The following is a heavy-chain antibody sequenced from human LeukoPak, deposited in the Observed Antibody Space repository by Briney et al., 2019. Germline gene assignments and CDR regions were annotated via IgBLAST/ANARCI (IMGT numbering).Heavy chain of an antibody. V-gene: IGHV1-46*01. Sequence: ASVKVSCKASGCTFTSNYIHWVRQAPGQGLEWMGMIYPRDGSTSYAQKFQGRVTVTRDTSTSTVHMELSGLRSEDTAVYYCARDQEGFDYWGQGTLVTVSS. CDR3: ARDQEGFDY. CDR1: GCTFTSNY. CDR2: IYPRDGST. J-gene: IGHJ4*02.